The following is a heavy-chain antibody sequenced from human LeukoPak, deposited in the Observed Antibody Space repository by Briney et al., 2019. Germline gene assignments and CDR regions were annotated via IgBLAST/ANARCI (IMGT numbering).Heavy chain of an antibody. Sequence: ASVKVSCKSSGNTFTSYDINWVRQATGQGLEWMGWMNPINGNTGYAQKFQGRVTMTRDTSISTAYMELSSLSSEDTAVYYCAGGLATTTWTIAMTGLDHWGPGTLVIVSS. V-gene: IGHV1-8*01. J-gene: IGHJ4*02. CDR3: AGGLATTTWTIAMTGLDH. CDR1: GNTFTSYD. D-gene: IGHD3-9*01. CDR2: MNPINGNT.